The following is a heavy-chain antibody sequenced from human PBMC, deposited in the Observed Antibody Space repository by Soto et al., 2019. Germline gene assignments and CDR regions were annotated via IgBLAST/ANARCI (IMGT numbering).Heavy chain of an antibody. CDR1: GLTFSSYA. J-gene: IGHJ4*02. CDR3: AKGPDYAFDY. V-gene: IGHV3-23*01. Sequence: GGSLRLSCAASGLTFSSYAMSWVRQAPGKGLEWVSAISGSGGSTYYADPVKGRFTISRDNPKNTLYLQMNSLRAEDTAVYYCAKGPDYAFDYWGQGTLVTVPQ. D-gene: IGHD4-17*01. CDR2: ISGSGGST.